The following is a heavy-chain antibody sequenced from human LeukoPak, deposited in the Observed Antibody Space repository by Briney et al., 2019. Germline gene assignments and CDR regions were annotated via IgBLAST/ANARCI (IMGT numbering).Heavy chain of an antibody. CDR3: ANPYPYYYDSSGYPLRTLDF. V-gene: IGHV3-23*01. Sequence: PGRSLTLSCVPSGFTFTSYAMTWVRQAAGKLLEWVSAISGSGGTTFYADSVKGRFTISRDNSKNTLYLQMNSLRAEDTAVYYCANPYPYYYDSSGYPLRTLDFWGQGTLVTVSS. CDR2: ISGSGGTT. CDR1: GFTFTSYA. D-gene: IGHD3-22*01. J-gene: IGHJ4*02.